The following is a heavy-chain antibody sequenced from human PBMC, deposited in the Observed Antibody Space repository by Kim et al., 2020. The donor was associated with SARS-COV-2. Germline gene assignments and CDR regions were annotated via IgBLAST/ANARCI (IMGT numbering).Heavy chain of an antibody. CDR2: IKQDGSEK. V-gene: IGHV3-7*01. D-gene: IGHD3-3*01. J-gene: IGHJ6*02. Sequence: GGSLRLSCAASGFTFSSYWMSWVRQAPGKGLEWVANIKQDGSEKYYVDSVKGRFTISRDNAKNSLYLQMNSLRAEDTAVYYCARDGYPIRFLEWSRGPPRNNYGMDVWGQGTTVTVSS. CDR1: GFTFSSYW. CDR3: ARDGYPIRFLEWSRGPPRNNYGMDV.